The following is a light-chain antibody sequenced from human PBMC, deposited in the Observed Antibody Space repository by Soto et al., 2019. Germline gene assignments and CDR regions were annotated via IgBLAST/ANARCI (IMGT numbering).Light chain of an antibody. CDR3: QQLHGYPLT. CDR1: QGVTGY. J-gene: IGKJ4*02. Sequence: DIQLTQSPSFLSASVGDRVTITCRASQGVTGYLAWYQQKPGKAPNLLIYTAYTLQRGVPSRFSGSGSGTEFTLTISSLQPEDFATYYCQQLHGYPLTFGGGTKVEIK. CDR2: TAY. V-gene: IGKV1-9*01.